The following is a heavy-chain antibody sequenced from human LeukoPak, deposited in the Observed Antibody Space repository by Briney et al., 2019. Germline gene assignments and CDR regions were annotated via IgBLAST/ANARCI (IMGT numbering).Heavy chain of an antibody. Sequence: GGSLGLSCAASGFTFSSYAMNWVRQAPGKGLEWVSIIFSGGRTYYADSVKGRFTISRDNPKNTLHLQMNSLRAEDTAVYYCARLDDSSGWYLHDWGQGTLVTVSS. J-gene: IGHJ4*02. CDR3: ARLDDSSGWYLHD. CDR1: GFTFSSYA. D-gene: IGHD6-19*01. CDR2: IFSGGRT. V-gene: IGHV3-23*01.